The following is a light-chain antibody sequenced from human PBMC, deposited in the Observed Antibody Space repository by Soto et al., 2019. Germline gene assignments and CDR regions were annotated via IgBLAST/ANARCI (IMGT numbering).Light chain of an antibody. V-gene: IGKV1-5*01. CDR3: QQYNSYSGT. CDR2: DAS. CDR1: QSISTW. Sequence: DIQMTQAASTLSASVGDRVTITCRASQSISTWLAWYQQKPGKAPKLLIYDASSLESGVPSRFSGSGSGTEFTLTINSLQPDDFATYYCQQYNSYSGTFGQGTKVDIK. J-gene: IGKJ1*01.